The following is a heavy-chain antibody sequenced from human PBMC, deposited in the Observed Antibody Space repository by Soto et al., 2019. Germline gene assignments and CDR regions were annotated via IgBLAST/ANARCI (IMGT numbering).Heavy chain of an antibody. Sequence: QVQLVQSGAEVKKPGSSVKVSCTASGGTFNSYTLNWVRQAPGQRLEWVGRVNPIVGMSSSASKFQGRVTXTXDXPTRKAYMDLTGLKSEDTAVYYCATSYGSGSTLFDSWGQGTLVTVSS. CDR1: GGTFNSYT. CDR2: VNPIVGMS. CDR3: ATSYGSGSTLFDS. J-gene: IGHJ4*02. D-gene: IGHD3-10*01. V-gene: IGHV1-69*02.